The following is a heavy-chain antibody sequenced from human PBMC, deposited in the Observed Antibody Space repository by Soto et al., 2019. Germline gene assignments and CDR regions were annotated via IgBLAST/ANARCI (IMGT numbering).Heavy chain of an antibody. CDR3: ARKWGPNREAFVKNIYKYNWFDP. V-gene: IGHV4-34*01. J-gene: IGHJ5*02. CDR1: GGSFSGYY. CDR2: INHSGST. Sequence: SETLSLTCAVYGGSFSGYYWSWIRQPPGKGLEWIGEINHSGSTNYNPSLKSRVTISVDTSKNQFSLKLSSVTAADTAVYYCARKWGPNREAFVKNIYKYNWFDPWCQGILVNVS. D-gene: IGHD3-3*02.